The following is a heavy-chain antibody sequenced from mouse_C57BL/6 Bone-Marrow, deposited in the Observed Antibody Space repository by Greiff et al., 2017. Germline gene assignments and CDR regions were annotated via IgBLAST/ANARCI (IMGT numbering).Heavy chain of an antibody. CDR3: ARQNKGYFDV. CDR2: LSNLAYSI. V-gene: IGHV5-15*01. Sequence: EVQGVESGGGLVQPGGSLKLSCAASGFTFSDYGMAWVRQAPRKGPEWVAFLSNLAYSIYYADTVTGRFPISRENAKNTLYLEMSSLRSEDTAMYYWARQNKGYFDVWGTGTTVTVSS. CDR1: GFTFSDYG. J-gene: IGHJ1*03.